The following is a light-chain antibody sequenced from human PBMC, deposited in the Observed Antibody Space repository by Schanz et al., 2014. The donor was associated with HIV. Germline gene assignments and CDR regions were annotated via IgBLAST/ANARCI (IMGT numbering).Light chain of an antibody. V-gene: IGKV1-17*01. Sequence: DIQMTQSPSPLSASIGDTITITCRASQAIRADLGWYQQKPGRAPKRLIYGASNLQSGVPSRFSGSGSETEFTLTISGLQPEDFATYYCLQHNAYPLTFGQGTRLDI. CDR3: LQHNAYPLT. J-gene: IGKJ5*01. CDR2: GAS. CDR1: QAIRAD.